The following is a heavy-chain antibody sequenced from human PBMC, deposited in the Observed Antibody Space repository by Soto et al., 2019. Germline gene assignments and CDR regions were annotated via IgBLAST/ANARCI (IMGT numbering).Heavy chain of an antibody. CDR1: GGSFSGYY. CDR3: ARGYSSSWPIPLDYFDY. CDR2: INHSGST. Sequence: QVQLQQWGAGLLKPSETLSLTCAVYGGSFSGYYWSWIRQPPGKGLEWIGEINHSGSTNYNPSLKSRVTISVDTSKNQFSLKLSSVTAADTAVYYCARGYSSSWPIPLDYFDYWGQGTLVTVSS. D-gene: IGHD6-13*01. J-gene: IGHJ4*02. V-gene: IGHV4-34*01.